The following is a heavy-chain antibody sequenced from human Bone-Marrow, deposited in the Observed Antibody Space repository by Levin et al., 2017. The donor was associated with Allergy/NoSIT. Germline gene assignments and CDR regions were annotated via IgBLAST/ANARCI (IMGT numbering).Heavy chain of an antibody. V-gene: IGHV2-70*17. J-gene: IGHJ2*01. CDR1: GFSLTTHGVR. CDR3: ARMGDYPSWFFEL. CDR2: IDWNDHK. D-gene: IGHD2-21*01. Sequence: RGSGPTLVKPTETLTLTCDFSGFSLTTHGVRVSWIRQPPGKALEWLARIDWNDHKFYRASLETRLTISQDTSKNQVVLTIANVDPEDTATYYCARMGDYPSWFFELWGGGTPVTVTS.